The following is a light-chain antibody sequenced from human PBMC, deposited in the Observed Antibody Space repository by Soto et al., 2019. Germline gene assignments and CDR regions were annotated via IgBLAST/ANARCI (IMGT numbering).Light chain of an antibody. J-gene: IGLJ1*01. CDR3: SSYAGSNNFYV. Sequence: QSALTQPPSASGSPGQPVTISCTGTSSDVGGYNYVSWYQQYPGKAPKLMIYEVSKRPSGVPDRFSGSKSGNTASLTVSGRQAEDEADYYGSSYAGSNNFYVFGTGTKVTVL. CDR1: SSDVGGYNY. CDR2: EVS. V-gene: IGLV2-8*01.